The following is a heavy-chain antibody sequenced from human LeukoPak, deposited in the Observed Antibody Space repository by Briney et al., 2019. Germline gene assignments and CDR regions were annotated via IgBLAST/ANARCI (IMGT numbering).Heavy chain of an antibody. CDR3: ARMVQGGYFDS. V-gene: IGHV4-61*08. CDR2: IFYSGST. CDR1: GGSISVSGYF. J-gene: IGHJ4*02. Sequence: SETLSLTCTVSGGSISVSGYFWSFIRQSPGKGLEWIGYIFYSGSTNYNSSLKSRVTISVATSKNQFSLNLSSVTAADTAVYYCARMVQGGYFDSWGQGILVTVYS. D-gene: IGHD3-10*01.